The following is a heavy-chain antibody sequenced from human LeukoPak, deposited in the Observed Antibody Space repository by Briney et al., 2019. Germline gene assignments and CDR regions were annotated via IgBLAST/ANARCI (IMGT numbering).Heavy chain of an antibody. D-gene: IGHD3-10*01. CDR2: INHSGST. CDR3: ARLRVRGVIRKGHYYMDV. J-gene: IGHJ6*03. Sequence: PSETLSLTCAVYGGSFSGYYWSGIRQPPGRGLEWIGEINHSGSTNYNPSLKSRVTISVDTSKNQFSLELSSVTAADTAVYYCARLRVRGVIRKGHYYMDVWGKGTTVTVSS. V-gene: IGHV4-34*01. CDR1: GGSFSGYY.